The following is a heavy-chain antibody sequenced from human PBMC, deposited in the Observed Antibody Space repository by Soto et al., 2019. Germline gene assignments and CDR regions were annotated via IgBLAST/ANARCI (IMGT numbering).Heavy chain of an antibody. Sequence: SVKDSFKASCCTFTVYYLHWIRQAPGQGVEWMGWMRPHSGGENYAQQFQGRVSMTRDTSISTFYMELSRLRSDDTAVYYCARDPHEGVYDYWGQGTLVTVSS. CDR2: MRPHSGGE. CDR1: CCTFTVYY. CDR3: ARDPHEGVYDY. J-gene: IGHJ4*02. V-gene: IGHV1-2*02. D-gene: IGHD3-16*01.